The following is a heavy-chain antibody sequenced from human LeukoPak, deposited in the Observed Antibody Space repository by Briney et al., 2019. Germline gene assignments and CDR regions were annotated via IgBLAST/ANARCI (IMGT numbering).Heavy chain of an antibody. CDR1: GGSFSGSY. CDR3: AIRHSYGYSDAFDI. D-gene: IGHD5-18*01. CDR2: INHSGRT. J-gene: IGHJ3*02. V-gene: IGHV4-34*01. Sequence: SETLSLTCAVYGGSFSGSYWSWVRQPPGKGLEWIGEINHSGRTNYNPSLKSRVTISVDTSKNQFSLKLSSVTAADTAVYYCAIRHSYGYSDAFDIWGQGTMVTVSS.